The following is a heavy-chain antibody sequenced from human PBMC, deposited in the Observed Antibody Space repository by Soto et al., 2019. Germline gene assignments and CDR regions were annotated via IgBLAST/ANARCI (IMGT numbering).Heavy chain of an antibody. Sequence: SETLSLTCTVSGGSISSGGYYWSWIRQHPGKGLEWIGYIYYSGSTYYNPSLKSRVTISVDTSKNQFSLKLSSVTAADTAVYYCARVGGEWARTTLVPSWFDPWGQGTLVTVSS. CDR1: GGSISSGGYY. CDR3: ARVGGEWARTTLVPSWFDP. V-gene: IGHV4-31*03. CDR2: IYYSGST. D-gene: IGHD2-8*02. J-gene: IGHJ5*02.